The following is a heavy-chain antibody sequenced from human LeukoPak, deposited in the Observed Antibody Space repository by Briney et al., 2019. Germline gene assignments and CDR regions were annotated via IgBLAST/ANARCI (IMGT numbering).Heavy chain of an antibody. Sequence: GGSLRLSCAASGLTFSSHWMHWVRQAPGKGLVWVSRITNDGSSTTYADSVKGRFTISKDNAKNTVYLQMNNLRAEDTAVYYCVSFYETYWGRGTLVTVSS. CDR1: GLTFSSHW. CDR2: ITNDGSST. V-gene: IGHV3-74*01. D-gene: IGHD2/OR15-2a*01. CDR3: VSFYETY. J-gene: IGHJ4*02.